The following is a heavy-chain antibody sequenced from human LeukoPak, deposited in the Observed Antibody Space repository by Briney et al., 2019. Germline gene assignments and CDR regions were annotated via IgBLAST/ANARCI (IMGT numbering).Heavy chain of an antibody. CDR3: AKDAERGFDYSNSLEK. Sequence: GGSLRLSCAASRFLFSHFGMHWVRQAPGKGLEWVAVVFSDGSNRYYADSVKGRFTVSRDNSQNMVYLQMNSLRPDDTTVYYCAKDAERGFDYSNSLEKWGQGTLVTVSS. D-gene: IGHD4-11*01. V-gene: IGHV3-33*06. CDR1: RFLFSHFG. CDR2: VFSDGSNR. J-gene: IGHJ4*02.